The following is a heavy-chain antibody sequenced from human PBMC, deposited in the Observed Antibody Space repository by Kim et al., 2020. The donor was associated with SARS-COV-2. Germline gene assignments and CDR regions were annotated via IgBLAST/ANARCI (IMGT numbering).Heavy chain of an antibody. V-gene: IGHV1-18*03. CDR2: ISGHNGNT. CDR1: GYTFTSYG. CDR3: ARDRGKGIAEGWDLDY. Sequence: ASVKVSCKASGYTFTSYGISWVRQAPGQGLEWMGWISGHNGNTNYAQKFQGRVTMTTDTSTSTAYMELRSLRSDDMAVHYCARDRGKGIAEGWDLDYWGQGTLVTVSS. J-gene: IGHJ4*02. D-gene: IGHD6-13*01.